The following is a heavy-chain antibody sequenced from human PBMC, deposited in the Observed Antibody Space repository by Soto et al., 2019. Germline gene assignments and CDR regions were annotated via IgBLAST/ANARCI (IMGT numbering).Heavy chain of an antibody. Sequence: QVQLVQSGAEVKKPGSSVRVSCKASGGTFSSNAISWVRQAPGQGLEWMGGILPLFGTGKYAQKFLGRVTVSADESTNTAYMELSDLRSDDTAVYYCARWSAEIWGFFEPWGQGTLVTVSS. V-gene: IGHV1-69*01. CDR2: ILPLFGTG. D-gene: IGHD7-27*01. J-gene: IGHJ5*02. CDR3: ARWSAEIWGFFEP. CDR1: GGTFSSNA.